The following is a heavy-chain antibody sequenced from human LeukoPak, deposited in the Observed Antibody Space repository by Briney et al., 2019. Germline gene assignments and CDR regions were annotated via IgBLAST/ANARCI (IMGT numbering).Heavy chain of an antibody. J-gene: IGHJ4*02. D-gene: IGHD4-17*01. V-gene: IGHV4-39*02. CDR1: GVSISSSTYY. Sequence: SETLSLTCTVSGVSISSSTYYWAWIRQPPGKGLEWIASISNCGNIYFNPSLKSRVTISVDTSENHVSLRLSSVTAADTAVYYCARPSMDYGDYEAYFAYWGQGTLVTVSS. CDR3: ARPSMDYGDYEAYFAY. CDR2: ISNCGNI.